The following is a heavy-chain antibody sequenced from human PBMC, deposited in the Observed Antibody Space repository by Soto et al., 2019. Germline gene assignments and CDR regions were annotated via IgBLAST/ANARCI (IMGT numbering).Heavy chain of an antibody. V-gene: IGHV4-59*08. CDR3: ARVRREYDNSGPVDY. J-gene: IGHJ4*02. D-gene: IGHD3-22*01. Sequence: PSETLSLTCTVSGGSISSYYWSWIRQPPGKGLEWIGYIFYSGSTNYNPSLKSRVTISVDTSKNQFSLKLSSVTAADTAVYYCARVRREYDNSGPVDYWGQGTLVTVSS. CDR2: IFYSGST. CDR1: GGSISSYY.